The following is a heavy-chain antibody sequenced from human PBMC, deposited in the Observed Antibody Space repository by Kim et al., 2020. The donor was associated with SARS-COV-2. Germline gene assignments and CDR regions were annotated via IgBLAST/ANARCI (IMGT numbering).Heavy chain of an antibody. D-gene: IGHD1-26*01. V-gene: IGHV3-53*01. CDR1: GFTVSSNY. CDR3: AREEWELRSGAFDI. CDR2: IYSGGST. Sequence: GGSLRLSCAASGFTVSSNYMSWVRQAPGKGLEWVSVIYSGGSTYYADSVKGRVTISRDNSKNTLYLQMNSLRAEDTAVYYCAREEWELRSGAFDIWGQGTLVTVSS. J-gene: IGHJ3*02.